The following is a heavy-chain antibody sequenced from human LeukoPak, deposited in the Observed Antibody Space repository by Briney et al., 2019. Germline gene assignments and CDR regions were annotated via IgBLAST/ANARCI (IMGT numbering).Heavy chain of an antibody. J-gene: IGHJ6*03. Sequence: SETLSLTCTVSGYSISSGYYWGWIRQPPGKGLEWIGSIYHSGSTYYNPSLKSRVTISVDTSKNQFSLKLSSVTAADTAVYYCASGRDTAMAGHYYYYMDVWGKGTTVTVSS. V-gene: IGHV4-38-2*02. CDR1: GYSISSGYY. CDR2: IYHSGST. D-gene: IGHD5-18*01. CDR3: ASGRDTAMAGHYYYYMDV.